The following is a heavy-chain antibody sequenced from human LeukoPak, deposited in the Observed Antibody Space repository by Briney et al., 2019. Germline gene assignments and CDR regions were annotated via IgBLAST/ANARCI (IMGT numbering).Heavy chain of an antibody. Sequence: GGSLRLSCAASGFTFSNFAMTWVRQAPGKGLEWVSGISGDSITTYYADSVKGRFTISRDNSKNTLYLQMHSLRAEDTAVYYCAKDSNTNAYRYNAYWGQGALVTVSS. CDR3: AKDSNTNAYRYNAY. D-gene: IGHD2-8*01. V-gene: IGHV3-23*01. J-gene: IGHJ4*02. CDR1: GFTFSNFA. CDR2: ISGDSITT.